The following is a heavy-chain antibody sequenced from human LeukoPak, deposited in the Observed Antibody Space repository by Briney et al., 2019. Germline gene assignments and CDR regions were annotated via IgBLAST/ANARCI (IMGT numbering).Heavy chain of an antibody. CDR1: GFTFRSYG. CDR2: ISGSGGST. CDR3: ATPRDTNGLDI. Sequence: GGSLRLSCAASGFTFRSYGMSWVRQAPGKGLEWVSSISGSGGSTYFADSVKGRFTISRDNSKNTVYLQMNSLRAEDTAVYYCATPRDTNGLDIWGQGTMVTVSS. D-gene: IGHD3-10*01. V-gene: IGHV3-23*01. J-gene: IGHJ3*02.